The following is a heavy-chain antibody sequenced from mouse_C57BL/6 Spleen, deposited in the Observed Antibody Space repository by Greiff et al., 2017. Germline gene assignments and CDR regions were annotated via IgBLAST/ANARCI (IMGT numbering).Heavy chain of an antibody. CDR2: INPSNGGT. J-gene: IGHJ3*01. Sequence: QVQLQPPGTELVKPGASVQLSCKASGYTFTSYWMHWVKQRPGQGLEWIGNINPSNGGTNYNEKFKSKATLTVDKSSSTAYMQLSSLTSEDSAVYYCATGGYYGYGGAWFAYWGQGTLVTVSA. CDR3: ATGGYYGYGGAWFAY. D-gene: IGHD2-2*01. CDR1: GYTFTSYW. V-gene: IGHV1-53*01.